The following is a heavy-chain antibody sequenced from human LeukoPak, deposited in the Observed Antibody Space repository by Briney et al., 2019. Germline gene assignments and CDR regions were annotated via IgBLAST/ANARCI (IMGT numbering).Heavy chain of an antibody. Sequence: SETLSLTCAVSGASISGSGYYLGWIRQPPGKGLEWIGEINHSGSTNYNPSLKSRVTISVDTSKNQFSLKLSSVTAADTAVYYCARGRKKPLRWVQGNYFDYWGQGTLVTVSS. J-gene: IGHJ4*02. CDR1: GASISGSGYY. V-gene: IGHV4-39*07. CDR3: ARGRKKPLRWVQGNYFDY. CDR2: INHSGST. D-gene: IGHD4-23*01.